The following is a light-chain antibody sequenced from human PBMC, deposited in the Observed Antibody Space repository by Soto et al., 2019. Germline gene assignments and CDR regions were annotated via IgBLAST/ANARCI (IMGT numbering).Light chain of an antibody. Sequence: EIVMTQSPATLSVSPGERATLSCRASQSVSSNLAWFQQKPGQAPSLLIYDASNRATGIPARFSGSGSGTDFTLTIGSLEPEDFAVYYCQQRSEWPITFGQGTRLEIK. V-gene: IGKV3-11*01. CDR3: QQRSEWPIT. CDR1: QSVSSN. CDR2: DAS. J-gene: IGKJ5*01.